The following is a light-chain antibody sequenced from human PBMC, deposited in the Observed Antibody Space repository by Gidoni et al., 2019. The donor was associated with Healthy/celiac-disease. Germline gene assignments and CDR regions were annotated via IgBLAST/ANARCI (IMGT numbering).Light chain of an antibody. V-gene: IGLV2-14*01. CDR1: SSDVGGYNY. CDR3: SSYTSISTWV. CDR2: EVR. J-gene: IGLJ3*02. Sequence: QSALTQPASVSGSPGQSITISCTGTSSDVGGYNYVSWYQQHPGKAPKLMIYEVRHRPSGVSNRFSGSKSGNTASLTISGLQAEDEADYYCSSYTSISTWVFGGGTKLTVL.